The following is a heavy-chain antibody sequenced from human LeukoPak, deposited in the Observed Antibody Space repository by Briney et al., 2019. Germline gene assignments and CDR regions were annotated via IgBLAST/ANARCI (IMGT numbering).Heavy chain of an antibody. CDR3: ARGEGGSWFDP. Sequence: PGGSLRLSCAASGFTFSVYWMTWVRQAPGKGLEWVANIKQDASEKYHVDSVKGRSTISRDNAKNSLNLQMNSLRVEDTAVYYCARGEGGSWFDPWGQGTLVTVSS. CDR1: GFTFSVYW. J-gene: IGHJ5*02. V-gene: IGHV3-7*01. CDR2: IKQDASEK. D-gene: IGHD3-16*01.